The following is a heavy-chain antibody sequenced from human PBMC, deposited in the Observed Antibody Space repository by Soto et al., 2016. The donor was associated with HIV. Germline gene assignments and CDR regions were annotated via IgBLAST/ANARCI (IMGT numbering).Heavy chain of an antibody. J-gene: IGHJ4*02. CDR2: IYHSGST. D-gene: IGHD1-26*01. CDR1: GYSISSGYY. Sequence: QVQLQESGPGLVKPSETLSLTCAVSGYSISSGYYWGWIRQPPGKGLEWIGSIYHSGSTYYNPSLKSRVTISVDTSKNQFSLKLSSVTAADTAVYYCARVISGSYLDYWGQGTLVTVSS. V-gene: IGHV4-38-2*01. CDR3: ARVISGSYLDY.